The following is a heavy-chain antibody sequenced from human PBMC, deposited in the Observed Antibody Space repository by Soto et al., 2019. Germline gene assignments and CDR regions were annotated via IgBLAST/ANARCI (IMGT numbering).Heavy chain of an antibody. V-gene: IGHV1-69*13. J-gene: IGHJ4*02. CDR2: IIPIFGTA. CDR1: GGTFSSYA. D-gene: IGHD6-13*01. CDR3: ATNRIAAAGIYFAY. Sequence: SVKVSCKASGGTFSSYAISWVRQAPGQGLEWMGGIIPIFGTANYAQKFQGRVTITADESTSTAYMELSSLRSEDTAVYYCATNRIAAAGIYFAYWGQGTLVTVSS.